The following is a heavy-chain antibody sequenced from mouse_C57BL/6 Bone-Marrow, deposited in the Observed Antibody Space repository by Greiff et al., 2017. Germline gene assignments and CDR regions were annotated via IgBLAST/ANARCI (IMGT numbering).Heavy chain of an antibody. CDR3: ARERWDY. CDR1: GFTFSSYA. CDR2: ISAGGSYT. V-gene: IGHV5-4*01. Sequence: DVHLVESGGGLVKPGGSLKLSCAASGFTFSSYAMSWVRQTPEKRLEWVATISAGGSYTYYPDNVKGRFTISRDNAKNNLYLQMSHLKSEDTAMYYCARERWDYWGQGTTLTVSS. J-gene: IGHJ2*01. D-gene: IGHD1-1*02.